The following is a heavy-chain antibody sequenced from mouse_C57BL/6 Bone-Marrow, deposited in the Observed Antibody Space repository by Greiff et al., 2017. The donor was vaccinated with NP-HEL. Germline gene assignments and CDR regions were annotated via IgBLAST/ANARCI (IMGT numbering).Heavy chain of an antibody. CDR2: INPSNGGT. J-gene: IGHJ3*01. Sequence: QVQLQQSGTELVKPGASVKLSCKASGYSFTSCWMHWVKQKPRQGLEWIGNINPSNGGTNYNEKFKSKATLTVDKSSSTAYMQLSSLTSEDSAVYYCARSSGSFAYWGQGTLVTVSA. CDR1: GYSFTSCW. D-gene: IGHD1-1*01. CDR3: ARSSGSFAY. V-gene: IGHV1-53*01.